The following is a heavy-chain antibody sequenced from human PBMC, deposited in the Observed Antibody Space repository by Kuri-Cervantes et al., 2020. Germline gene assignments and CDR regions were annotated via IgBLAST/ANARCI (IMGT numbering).Heavy chain of an antibody. D-gene: IGHD3-10*01. CDR3: ARDFDTMVRGVFDP. Sequence: SETLSLTCAVYGGSFSGYYWSWIRQPPGKGLEWIGEINHSGSTNYNPSLKSRVTISVDTSKNQFSLKLSSVTAADTAVYYCARDFDTMVRGVFDPWGQGTLVTVSS. CDR1: GGSFSGYY. V-gene: IGHV4-34*01. J-gene: IGHJ5*02. CDR2: INHSGST.